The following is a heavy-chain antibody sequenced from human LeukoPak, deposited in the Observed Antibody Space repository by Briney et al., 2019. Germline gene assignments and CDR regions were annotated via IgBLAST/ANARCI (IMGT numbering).Heavy chain of an antibody. CDR3: ASPTRSPIGYSSS. CDR1: GDSMTGYY. CDR2: IYYSGST. Sequence: PSETLSLTCTISGDSMTGYYWSWFRQPPGKGLEWIGYIYYSGSTAYNPSLKSRVTISVDTSKNLFSLNLNSVTAADTAVYYCASPTRSPIGYSSSWGQGTLVTVSS. V-gene: IGHV4-59*08. J-gene: IGHJ5*02. D-gene: IGHD6-13*01.